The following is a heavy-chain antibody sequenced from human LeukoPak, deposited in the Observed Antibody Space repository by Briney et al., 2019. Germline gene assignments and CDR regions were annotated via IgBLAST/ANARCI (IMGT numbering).Heavy chain of an antibody. CDR3: ARGPYRIYSYGYYYYYGMDV. CDR1: GGSFSGYY. D-gene: IGHD5-18*01. CDR2: INHSGST. Sequence: PSETLSLTCAVYGGSFSGYYWSWIRQPPGKGLEWIGEINHSGSTNYNPSLKSRVTISVDTSKNQFSLKLSSVTAADTAVYYCARGPYRIYSYGYYYYYGMDVWGQGTTVTVSS. V-gene: IGHV4-34*01. J-gene: IGHJ6*02.